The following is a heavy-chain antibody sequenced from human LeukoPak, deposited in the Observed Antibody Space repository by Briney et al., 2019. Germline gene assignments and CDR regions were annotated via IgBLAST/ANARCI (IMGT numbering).Heavy chain of an antibody. CDR3: ARVGYCSGGSCYSLFYYYYYMDV. Sequence: ASVKVSCKASGYTFSDYYTHWVRQAPGQGLEWLGWINPNTGNTKYEERLQGRVTMTRDTSISTAYMELRSLRSDDTAVYYCARVGYCSGGSCYSLFYYYYYMDVWGKGTTVTVSS. CDR1: GYTFSDYY. D-gene: IGHD2-15*01. CDR2: INPNTGNT. J-gene: IGHJ6*03. V-gene: IGHV1-2*02.